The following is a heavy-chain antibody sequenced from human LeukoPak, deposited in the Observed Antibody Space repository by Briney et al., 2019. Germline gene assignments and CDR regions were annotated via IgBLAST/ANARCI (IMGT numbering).Heavy chain of an antibody. D-gene: IGHD6-19*01. J-gene: IGHJ4*02. Sequence: GGSLRLSCAASGFTFSSYAMSWVRQAPGKGLEWVSAISGSGGGTYYADSVKGRFTISRDNSENTLYLQMSSLTDEDTAVYFCAKRGDRSGWSYYFDYWGQGTLVTVSS. CDR3: AKRGDRSGWSYYFDY. CDR2: ISGSGGGT. V-gene: IGHV3-23*01. CDR1: GFTFSSYA.